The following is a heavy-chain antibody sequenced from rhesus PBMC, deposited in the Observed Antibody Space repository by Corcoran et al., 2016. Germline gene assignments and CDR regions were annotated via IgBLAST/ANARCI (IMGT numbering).Heavy chain of an antibody. Sequence: QVQLQESGPGLVKPSETLSLTCAVSGGSISSNYWSWIRQPPGKGLEWIGYSYGSSGSTYYNPSLKSRVTISTDTSKNQFSLKLSSVTAADTAVYYCARVGYSYSFFDYWGQGVLVTVSS. CDR2: SYGSSGST. CDR3: ARVGYSYSFFDY. CDR1: GGSISSNY. V-gene: IGHV4-160*01. D-gene: IGHD5-12*01. J-gene: IGHJ4*01.